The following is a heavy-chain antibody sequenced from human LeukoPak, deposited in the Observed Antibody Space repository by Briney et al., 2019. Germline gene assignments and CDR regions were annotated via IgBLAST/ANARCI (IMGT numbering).Heavy chain of an antibody. J-gene: IGHJ4*02. Sequence: GGSLRLSCAASGFPFVSFGMSWVRQAPGKGLEWVSAITGGGGTTYYADSVKGRFTISRDNSKNTLYLQMNSLRDEDTAVYYCAKVPLYCSGSTCYAGYFDYWGQGTLVTVSS. CDR2: ITGGGGTT. CDR1: GFPFVSFG. V-gene: IGHV3-23*01. D-gene: IGHD2-15*01. CDR3: AKVPLYCSGSTCYAGYFDY.